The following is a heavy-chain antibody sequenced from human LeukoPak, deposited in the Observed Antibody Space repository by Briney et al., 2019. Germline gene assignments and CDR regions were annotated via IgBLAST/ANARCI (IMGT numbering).Heavy chain of an antibody. V-gene: IGHV3-21*01. CDR1: GFTFSSYS. D-gene: IGHD3-22*01. Sequence: PRGSLRLSCAASGFTFSSYSMNWVRQAPGKGLEWVSSISSSSSYIYYADSVKGRFTISRDNAKNSLYLQMNSLRAEDTAVYYCARFGGLWYDSSGFDYWGQGTLVTVSS. CDR3: ARFGGLWYDSSGFDY. CDR2: ISSSSSYI. J-gene: IGHJ4*02.